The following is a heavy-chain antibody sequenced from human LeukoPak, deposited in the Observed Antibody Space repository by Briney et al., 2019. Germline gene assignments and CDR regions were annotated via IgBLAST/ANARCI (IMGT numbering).Heavy chain of an antibody. Sequence: GGSLRLSCAASGFTFSSYDMHWVRQATGKGLEWVSAIGTAGDTYYPGSVKGRFTISRENAKNSLYLQVNSLRAGDTAVYYCARGLGYCSGGSCYNPNYFDYWGQGTLVTVSS. CDR2: IGTAGDT. CDR3: ARGLGYCSGGSCYNPNYFDY. V-gene: IGHV3-13*01. J-gene: IGHJ4*02. CDR1: GFTFSSYD. D-gene: IGHD2-15*01.